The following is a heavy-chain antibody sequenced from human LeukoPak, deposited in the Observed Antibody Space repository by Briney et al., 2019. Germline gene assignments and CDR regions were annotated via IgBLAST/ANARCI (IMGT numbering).Heavy chain of an antibody. J-gene: IGHJ5*02. Sequence: SVTVSCTASGGTFSSYAISWVRQAPGQGLEWIGGIIPIFGTANYAQKFQGRVTITADESTSTAYMELSSLRSEDTAVYYCALAYCGGDCSSNWFDPWGQGTLVTVSS. D-gene: IGHD2-21*02. CDR1: GGTFSSYA. CDR2: IIPIFGTA. CDR3: ALAYCGGDCSSNWFDP. V-gene: IGHV1-69*13.